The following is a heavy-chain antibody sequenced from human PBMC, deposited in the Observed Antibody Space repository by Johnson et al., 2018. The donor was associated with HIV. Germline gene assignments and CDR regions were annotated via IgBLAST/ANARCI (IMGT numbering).Heavy chain of an antibody. V-gene: IGHV3-NL1*01. CDR3: ARDPAIRWSEWDSSGYYSPDAFDI. CDR1: GFTFSSSA. CDR2: IYSGGST. D-gene: IGHD3-22*01. Sequence: QVQLVESGGGVVQPGRSLRLSCAASGFTFSSSAMHRVHQAPGNGLEWVSVIYSGGSTYYADSVKGRFTISRDTSTNTLYLQMNSLRAEDTAVYYCARDPAIRWSEWDSSGYYSPDAFDIWGQGTMVTVSS. J-gene: IGHJ3*02.